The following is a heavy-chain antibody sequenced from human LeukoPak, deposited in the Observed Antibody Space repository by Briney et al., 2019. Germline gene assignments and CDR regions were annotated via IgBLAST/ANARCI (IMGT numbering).Heavy chain of an antibody. CDR3: ARGRETRTSGWFKH. Sequence: LGESLKISCKSSRYDFSTYWIAWVRQMPGKGLEWMGIVYPGDSDIRYSPSFQGQVTISVDKSITTAYLQWSNLKASDTAMYYCARGRETRTSGWFKHWGQGTLVTVSS. CDR1: RYDFSTYW. CDR2: VYPGDSDI. D-gene: IGHD6-19*01. V-gene: IGHV5-51*01. J-gene: IGHJ1*01.